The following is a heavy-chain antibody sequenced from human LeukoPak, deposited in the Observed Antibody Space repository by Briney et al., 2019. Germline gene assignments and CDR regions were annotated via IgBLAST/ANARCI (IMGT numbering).Heavy chain of an antibody. J-gene: IGHJ6*03. D-gene: IGHD6-13*01. CDR3: ARGIAAPGWYYYYYMDV. Sequence: PSETLSLTCTVSGGSISSYYWNWIRQPQGKGLEWIGYIYYIGTTNYNPSLKSRVSMPVDRSKNQFTLKLSSVTAADTAVYYCARGIAAPGWYYYYYMDVWGKGTTVTVSS. V-gene: IGHV4-59*13. CDR1: GGSISSYY. CDR2: IYYIGTT.